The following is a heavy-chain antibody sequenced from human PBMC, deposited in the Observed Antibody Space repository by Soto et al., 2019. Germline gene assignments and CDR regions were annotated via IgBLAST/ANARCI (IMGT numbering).Heavy chain of an antibody. D-gene: IGHD3-10*01. CDR2: ISSSGSSI. J-gene: IGHJ6*02. CDR3: ARVRFGEGGDAMDV. Sequence: QVQLVEAGGGLVKPGGSLRLSCVASGLTFSDCYMNWIRQAPGKGLEWVSYISSSGSSINYAGSVKGRFTISRANAKHSLYMQRSSLRAEDTAMDYWARVRFGEGGDAMDVWGQGTTVTVSS. V-gene: IGHV3-11*01. CDR1: GLTFSDCY.